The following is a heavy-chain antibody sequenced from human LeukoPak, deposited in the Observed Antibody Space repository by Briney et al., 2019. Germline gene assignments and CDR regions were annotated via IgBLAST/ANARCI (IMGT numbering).Heavy chain of an antibody. D-gene: IGHD1-14*01. CDR3: ARVRKGPLESFDY. J-gene: IGHJ4*02. CDR1: GGSFSGYY. CDR2: INHSGST. Sequence: SETLSLTCAVYGGSFSGYYGSWIRQPPGKGLEWIGEINHSGSTNYNPSLKSRVTISVDTSKNQFSLKLSSVTAADTAVYYCARVRKGPLESFDYWGQGTLVTVSS. V-gene: IGHV4-34*01.